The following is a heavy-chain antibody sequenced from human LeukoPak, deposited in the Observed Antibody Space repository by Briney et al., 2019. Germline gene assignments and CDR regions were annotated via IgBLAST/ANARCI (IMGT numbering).Heavy chain of an antibody. Sequence: GGSLRLSCATSHFTFSSHAMNWVRQAPGKGLEWVSSISDDDDSTYYADSVKGRFTISRDNSKNTLYLDMNSLRAEDTALYFCAKTLFGFSYGKIDYWGQGTLVTVSS. CDR2: ISDDDDST. V-gene: IGHV3-23*01. J-gene: IGHJ4*02. D-gene: IGHD5-18*01. CDR3: AKTLFGFSYGKIDY. CDR1: HFTFSSHA.